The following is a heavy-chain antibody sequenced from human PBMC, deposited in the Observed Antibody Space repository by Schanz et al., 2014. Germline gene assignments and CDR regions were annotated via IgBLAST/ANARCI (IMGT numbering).Heavy chain of an antibody. CDR3: ASLDGMSISAYT. CDR1: GFTFSNYW. D-gene: IGHD1-1*01. J-gene: IGHJ5*02. CDR2: VNTDRDGK. Sequence: EVQLEESGGGLVQPGGSLRLSCAASGFTFSNYWMSWVRQAPGKGQEWVASVNTDRDGKAYVDSVTGRFTIARDKSKNTLYLQMNSLKPTDADVYYCASLDGMSISAYTWGPGTLVTVSS. V-gene: IGHV3-7*01.